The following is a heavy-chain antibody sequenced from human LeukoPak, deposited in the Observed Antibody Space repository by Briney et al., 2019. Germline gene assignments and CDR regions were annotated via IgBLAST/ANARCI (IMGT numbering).Heavy chain of an antibody. J-gene: IGHJ6*03. CDR2: ISYNGADI. D-gene: IGHD3-16*01. CDR1: GFIFRSYA. V-gene: IGHV3-30*04. CDR3: AKGMLNYYYMDA. Sequence: GGSLRLSCEGSGFIFRSYAMHWVRQAPGRGLEWLTVISYNGADIEYSDSVKGRFTISRDNSKKTLYLQMSSLRVEDTAVYYCAKGMLNYYYMDAWGKGTTVTVSS.